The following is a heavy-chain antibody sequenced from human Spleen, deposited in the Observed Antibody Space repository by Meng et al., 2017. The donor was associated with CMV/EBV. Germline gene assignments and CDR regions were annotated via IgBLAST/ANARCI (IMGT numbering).Heavy chain of an antibody. CDR1: GFTFSSYW. J-gene: IGHJ2*01. V-gene: IGHV3-74*01. Sequence: GGSLRLSCAASGFTFSSYWMHWVRQAPGKGLVWVSRINSDGSSTSYADSVKGRFTISRDNAKNTLYLQMNSLRAEDTAVYYCARDPCIAARPCNWYFDLWGRGTLVTVSS. D-gene: IGHD6-6*01. CDR3: ARDPCIAARPCNWYFDL. CDR2: INSDGSST.